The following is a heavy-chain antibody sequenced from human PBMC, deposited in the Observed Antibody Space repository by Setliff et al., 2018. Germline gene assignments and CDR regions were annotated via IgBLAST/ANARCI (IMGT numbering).Heavy chain of an antibody. J-gene: IGHJ5*02. V-gene: IGHV5-10-1*01. CDR2: IEPTDSYT. Sequence: GESLKISCKASGYSFSNFWINWVRQLPGKGLEWMGRIEPTDSYTNYSPSFQGHVTTSIDKSITTAYLHWSSLKASDTAMFYCVPGRGSWGQGALVTVSS. D-gene: IGHD6-25*01. CDR3: VPGRGS. CDR1: GYSFSNFW.